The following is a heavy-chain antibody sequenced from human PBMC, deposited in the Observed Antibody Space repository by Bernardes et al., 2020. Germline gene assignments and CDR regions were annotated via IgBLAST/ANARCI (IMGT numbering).Heavy chain of an antibody. J-gene: IGHJ4*02. Sequence: GGSLRLSCAASGFTFSSYAMSWVRQAPGKGLEWVSAISCSGGSTYYADSVKGRFTISRDNSKNTLYLQMNSLRAEDTAVYYCAKGSDYYDSSGPFDYWGQGTLVTVSS. CDR3: AKGSDYYDSSGPFDY. D-gene: IGHD3-22*01. CDR1: GFTFSSYA. V-gene: IGHV3-23*01. CDR2: ISCSGGST.